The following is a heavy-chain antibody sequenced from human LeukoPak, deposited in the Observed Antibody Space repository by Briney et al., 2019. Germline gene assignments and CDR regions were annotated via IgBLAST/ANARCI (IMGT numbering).Heavy chain of an antibody. CDR1: GGSISSGDYY. D-gene: IGHD2-15*01. CDR2: IYYSGST. J-gene: IGHJ4*02. V-gene: IGHV4-30-4*01. Sequence: PSETLSLTCTVSGGSISSGDYYWRWIRQPPGKGLEWIGYIYYSGSTYYNPSLKSRVTISVDTSKNQFSLKLSSVTAADTAVYYCARTAGYCSGGSCSPRPFDYWGQGTLVTVSS. CDR3: ARTAGYCSGGSCSPRPFDY.